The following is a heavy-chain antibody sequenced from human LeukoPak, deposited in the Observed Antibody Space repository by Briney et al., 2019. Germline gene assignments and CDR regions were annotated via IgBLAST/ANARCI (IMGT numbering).Heavy chain of an antibody. CDR3: ARGSLDSSWSLDY. CDR1: GYMFTSYG. CDR2: ISAYNGHT. Sequence: ASVKVSCKASGYMFTSYGISWVRQAPGQGLEWVGWISAYNGHTNYVQKFQGRVTMTRDMSTSTVYMELSSLRSEDTAVYYCARGSLDSSWSLDYWGQGTLVTVSS. D-gene: IGHD6-13*01. V-gene: IGHV1-18*01. J-gene: IGHJ4*02.